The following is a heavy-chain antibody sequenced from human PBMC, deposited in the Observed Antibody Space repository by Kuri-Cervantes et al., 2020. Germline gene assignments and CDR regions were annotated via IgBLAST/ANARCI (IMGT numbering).Heavy chain of an antibody. J-gene: IGHJ3*01. Sequence: GGSLRLSCAASGFTFSSYAMSWVRQTPGKGLEWVSGISGRGDRTSYADSVKGRFTISRDNSNNTLYLQMNSLRAEDTAVYYCAKAAAFEYSSSFVSWGQGTMVTVSS. CDR2: ISGRGDRT. V-gene: IGHV3-23*01. CDR1: GFTFSSYA. D-gene: IGHD6-6*01. CDR3: AKAAAFEYSSSFVS.